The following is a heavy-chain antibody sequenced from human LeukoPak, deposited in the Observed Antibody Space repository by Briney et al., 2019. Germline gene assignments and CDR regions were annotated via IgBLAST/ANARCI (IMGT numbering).Heavy chain of an antibody. CDR3: TTVRYGRSAYVDH. D-gene: IGHD3-16*01. CDR2: IKDKGDGGTT. Sequence: GGSLRLSCAASGFSFRTAWMTWVRQAPGKGLEWLGRIKDKGDGGTTDYAAPVKGTFTISRDDSINTLYLQMNNLKTEDTAVYYCTTVRYGRSAYVDHWGQGTRVTLSS. V-gene: IGHV3-15*01. J-gene: IGHJ4*02. CDR1: GFSFRTAW.